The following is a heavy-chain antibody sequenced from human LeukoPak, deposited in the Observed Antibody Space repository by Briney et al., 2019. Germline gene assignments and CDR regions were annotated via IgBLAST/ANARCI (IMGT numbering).Heavy chain of an antibody. Sequence: PSETLSLTCTVSDGSISSYYWSWIRQPPGKGLEWIGHIYDSGSTNYNPSLKSRVTISVDTSKNQFSLKLSSVTAADTAVYYCAREFSWSGFFGYWGQGTLVTVSS. CDR1: DGSISSYY. CDR3: AREFSWSGFFGY. V-gene: IGHV4-59*01. CDR2: IYDSGST. D-gene: IGHD3-3*01. J-gene: IGHJ4*02.